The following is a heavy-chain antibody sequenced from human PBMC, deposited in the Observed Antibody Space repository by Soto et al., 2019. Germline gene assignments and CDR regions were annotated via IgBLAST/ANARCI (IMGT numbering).Heavy chain of an antibody. CDR1: GFTFTRYS. D-gene: IGHD7-27*01. V-gene: IGHV3-21*06. Sequence: EVQLVESGGGLVKPGGSLRLSCAASGFTFTRYSMNCVRQATGKGLEWFSSISSTTNYIYYGDSMKGRFTISRDNAKNSLYLEMKSLRAEDTAVYYGARESEDLTSNFDYWGQGTLVTVSS. J-gene: IGHJ4*02. CDR3: ARESEDLTSNFDY. CDR2: ISSTTNYI.